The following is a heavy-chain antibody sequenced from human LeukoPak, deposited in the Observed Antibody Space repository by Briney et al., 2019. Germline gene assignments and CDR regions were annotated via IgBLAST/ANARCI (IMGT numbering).Heavy chain of an antibody. CDR3: ANTYYDSSPLDP. Sequence: GGSLRLSCSPSTFTFPNYAMSWVRQAPGKGLEWVSGITTRDDRTTYADSVKGRFTISRDKSKKTLYLRMNSLRADDTAVYFCANTYYDSSPLDPWGQGTLVTVSS. CDR1: TFTFPNYA. CDR2: ITTRDDRT. J-gene: IGHJ5*02. D-gene: IGHD3-22*01. V-gene: IGHV3-23*01.